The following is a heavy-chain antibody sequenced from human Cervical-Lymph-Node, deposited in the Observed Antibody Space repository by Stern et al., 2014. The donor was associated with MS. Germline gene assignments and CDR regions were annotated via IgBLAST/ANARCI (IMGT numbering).Heavy chain of an antibody. Sequence: VQLVESGAEVKKPGASVKVSCKASGYTFTSYGISWVRQAPGQGLEWMGWISAYNGNTNYAQKPQGRVTMTTDTSTSTAYMELRSLRSDDTAVYYCARDARITIFGVVVGIDYWGQGTLVTVSS. CDR1: GYTFTSYG. CDR2: ISAYNGNT. D-gene: IGHD3-3*01. CDR3: ARDARITIFGVVVGIDY. V-gene: IGHV1-18*01. J-gene: IGHJ4*02.